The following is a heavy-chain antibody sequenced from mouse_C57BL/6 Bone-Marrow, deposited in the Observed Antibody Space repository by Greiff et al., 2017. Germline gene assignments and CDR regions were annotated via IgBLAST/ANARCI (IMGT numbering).Heavy chain of an antibody. CDR3: ASPFITTVGYFDV. D-gene: IGHD1-1*01. Sequence: VQLQQSGAELVRPGTSVKVSCKASGYAFTNYLIEWVKQRPGQGLEWIGVINPGSGGTNYNEKFKGKATLTADKSSSTAYMQLSSLTSEDSAVYFCASPFITTVGYFDVGGTGTTVTVSS. CDR1: GYAFTNYL. CDR2: INPGSGGT. J-gene: IGHJ1*03. V-gene: IGHV1-54*01.